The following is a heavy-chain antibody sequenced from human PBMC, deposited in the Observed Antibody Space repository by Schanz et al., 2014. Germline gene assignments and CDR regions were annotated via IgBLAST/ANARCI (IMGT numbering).Heavy chain of an antibody. Sequence: EVQVVESGGGLVQPGGSLRLSCVASGFNVSKSYVSWVRQAPGKGLEWVSNISPTGSSTYYADSVKGRFTISRDNSKNTLYLQMNSLRAEDTAIYFCAKDAAYYDSVIFPDHWGQGTLXTVSS. CDR3: AKDAAYYDSVIFPDH. D-gene: IGHD3-22*01. CDR1: GFNVSKSY. V-gene: IGHV3-23*04. J-gene: IGHJ4*02. CDR2: ISPTGSST.